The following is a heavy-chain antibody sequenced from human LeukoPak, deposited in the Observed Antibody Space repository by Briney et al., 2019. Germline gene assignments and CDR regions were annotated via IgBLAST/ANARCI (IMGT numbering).Heavy chain of an antibody. V-gene: IGHV3-23*01. CDR2: ISGSGGST. Sequence: PWGSLRLSCAASGFTFSSYAMSWVRQAPGKGLEWVSAISGSGGSTYYADSVKGRFTISRDNSKNTLYLQMNSLRAEDTAVYYCAKDALIYGSGSYYVDYWGQGTLVTVSS. CDR1: GFTFSSYA. CDR3: AKDALIYGSGSYYVDY. J-gene: IGHJ4*02. D-gene: IGHD3-10*01.